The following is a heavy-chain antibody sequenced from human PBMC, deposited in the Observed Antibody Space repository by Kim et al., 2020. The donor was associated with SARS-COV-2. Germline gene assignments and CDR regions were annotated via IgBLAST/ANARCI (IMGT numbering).Heavy chain of an antibody. CDR1: GFTVSSNY. CDR3: ARDYSYCGGDCYSVAFDI. D-gene: IGHD2-21*02. Sequence: GGSLRLSCAASGFTVSSNYMSWVRQAPGKGLEWVSVIYSGGSTYYADSVKGSFTISRDNSKNTLYLQMNSLRAEDTAVYYCARDYSYCGGDCYSVAFDIWGQGTMVTVSS. V-gene: IGHV3-66*01. CDR2: IYSGGST. J-gene: IGHJ3*02.